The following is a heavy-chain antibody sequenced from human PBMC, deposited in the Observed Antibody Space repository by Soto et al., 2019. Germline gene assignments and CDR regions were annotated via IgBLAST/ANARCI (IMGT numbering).Heavy chain of an antibody. CDR3: ARDAPGEAPY. CDR1: GGSITNGDYY. CDR2: INYRGTT. V-gene: IGHV4-31*03. J-gene: IGHJ4*02. Sequence: QVQLQESGPGLVRPSQTLSLTCTVSGGSITNGDYYWNWIRQHPGKGLEWIGYINYRGTTFYNPSIKSRVFISVETSKNQFSLNLSSVTAADTAVYFCARDAPGEAPYWGQGTLVTVS. D-gene: IGHD2-2*01.